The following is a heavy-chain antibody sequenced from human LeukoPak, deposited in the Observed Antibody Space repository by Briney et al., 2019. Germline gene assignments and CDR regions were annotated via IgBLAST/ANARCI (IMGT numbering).Heavy chain of an antibody. CDR2: ISGSGGST. Sequence: GASLRLSCAASGFTFSSYAMSWVRQAPGRGLEWVSAISGSGGSTYYADSVKGRFTISRDNSKNTLYLQMNSLRAEDTAVYYCANRIGDCYPYWGQGTLVTVSS. J-gene: IGHJ4*02. CDR3: ANRIGDCYPY. D-gene: IGHD2-21*02. CDR1: GFTFSSYA. V-gene: IGHV3-23*01.